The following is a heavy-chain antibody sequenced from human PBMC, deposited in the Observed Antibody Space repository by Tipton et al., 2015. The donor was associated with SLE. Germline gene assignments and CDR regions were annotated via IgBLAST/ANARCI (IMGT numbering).Heavy chain of an antibody. CDR1: GGSIRSDDYY. CDR3: ARHEGLVGATKENYFDY. Sequence: TLSLTCTVSGGSIRSDDYYWTWIRQHPGKGLEWIGHINYGGSTYYKPSLKSRLTISVDTSKNQFSLKLSSVTAADTAVYYCARHEGLVGATKENYFDYWGQGTLITVFS. D-gene: IGHD1-26*01. V-gene: IGHV4-31*03. J-gene: IGHJ4*02. CDR2: INYGGST.